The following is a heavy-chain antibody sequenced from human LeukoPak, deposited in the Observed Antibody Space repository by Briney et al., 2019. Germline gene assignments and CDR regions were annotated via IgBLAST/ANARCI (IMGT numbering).Heavy chain of an antibody. J-gene: IGHJ6*02. CDR1: GFTFSSYG. V-gene: IGHV3-30*18. Sequence: GRSLRLSCAASGFTFSSYGMHWVRQAPDKGLEWVAVISYDGSNKYYADSVKGRFTISRDNSKNTLYLQMNSLRAEDTAVYYCAKDQTVADADYGMDVWGQGTTVTVSS. D-gene: IGHD6-19*01. CDR3: AKDQTVADADYGMDV. CDR2: ISYDGSNK.